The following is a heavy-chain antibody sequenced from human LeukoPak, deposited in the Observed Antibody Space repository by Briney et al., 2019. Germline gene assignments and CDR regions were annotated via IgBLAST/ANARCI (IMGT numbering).Heavy chain of an antibody. V-gene: IGHV3-23*01. CDR2: ISGGGDRT. CDR1: GITFSTFA. D-gene: IGHD5-12*01. Sequence: GESLKISCAASGITFSTFAMTWVRQAPGRGLECVSVISGGGDRTYYAESVKGRFTISRDNSKNTLYLQMNSLRAEDTAVYYCAKGHSGYGTGFDLWGQGTLVTVSS. J-gene: IGHJ4*02. CDR3: AKGHSGYGTGFDL.